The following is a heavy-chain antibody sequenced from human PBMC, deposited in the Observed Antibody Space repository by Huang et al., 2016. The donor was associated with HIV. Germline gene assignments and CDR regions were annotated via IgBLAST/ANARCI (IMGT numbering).Heavy chain of an antibody. D-gene: IGHD3-22*01. Sequence: QVQLVQSGAEVKKPGASVKVSCKASGYDFTSYYMHWVRQAPGPGLELMGMINSSDGSTSYAQKFQCRVTTTRDTSTNTVFMELSSLRSEDTAVYYCARDRDFYDSSGYWGFNYFDYWGQGTLVTVSS. CDR1: GYDFTSYY. V-gene: IGHV1-46*01. J-gene: IGHJ4*02. CDR2: INSSDGST. CDR3: ARDRDFYDSSGYWGFNYFDY.